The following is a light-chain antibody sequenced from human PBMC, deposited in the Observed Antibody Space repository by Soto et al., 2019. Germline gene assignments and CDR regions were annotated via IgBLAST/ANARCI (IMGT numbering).Light chain of an antibody. CDR2: GAS. CDR3: QQYINLWT. CDR1: QSVSSN. V-gene: IGKV3-15*01. Sequence: EIVMTQSPATLSVSPGERATLSCRARQSVSSNLAWYQQKPGQSPRLLIYGASTRATGVPARFSGSGSGTEFTLTISSLQSEDFAVYYCQQYINLWTFGQGTKVEIK. J-gene: IGKJ1*01.